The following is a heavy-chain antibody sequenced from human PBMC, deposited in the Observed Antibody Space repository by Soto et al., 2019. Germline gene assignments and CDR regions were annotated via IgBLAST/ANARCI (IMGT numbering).Heavy chain of an antibody. D-gene: IGHD6-6*01. Sequence: GASVKVSCKASGGTFSSYAISWVRQAPGQGLEWMGGIIPIFGTANYAQKFQGRVTITADESTSTAYMELSSLRSEDTAVYYCARWSIAARVEARYFDLWGRGTLVTVSS. J-gene: IGHJ2*01. CDR3: ARWSIAARVEARYFDL. V-gene: IGHV1-69*13. CDR1: GGTFSSYA. CDR2: IIPIFGTA.